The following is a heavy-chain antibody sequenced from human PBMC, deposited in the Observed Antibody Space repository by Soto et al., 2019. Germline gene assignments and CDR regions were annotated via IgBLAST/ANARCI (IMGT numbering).Heavy chain of an antibody. J-gene: IGHJ5*02. Sequence: QVQLVESGGGVVQPGRSLRLSCAASGFTFSSYAMHWVRQAPGKGLEWVAVISYDGSNKYYADSVKGRFTISRDNSKNTLNLRMNSRRAEDTAVYYCARGGDYYDSSGYYYGTFDPWGQGTLVTVSS. CDR2: ISYDGSNK. CDR1: GFTFSSYA. CDR3: ARGGDYYDSSGYYYGTFDP. D-gene: IGHD3-22*01. V-gene: IGHV3-30-3*01.